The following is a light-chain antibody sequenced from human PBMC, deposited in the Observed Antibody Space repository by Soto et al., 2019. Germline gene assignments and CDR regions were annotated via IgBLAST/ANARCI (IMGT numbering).Light chain of an antibody. J-gene: IGLJ1*01. V-gene: IGLV1-40*01. Sequence: QSVLAQPPSVSGAPGQKVTISCTGSSSNIGAGYDLHWYQQLPGTAPKLLLYGNSNRPSGVPDRFSGSKSGTSASLAITGLQAEDEADYYCLSKTSSISYVFGTGTKVTVL. CDR1: SSNIGAGYD. CDR2: GNS. CDR3: LSKTSSISYV.